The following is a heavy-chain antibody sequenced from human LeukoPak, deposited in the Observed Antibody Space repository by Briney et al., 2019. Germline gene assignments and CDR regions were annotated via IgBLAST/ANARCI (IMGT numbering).Heavy chain of an antibody. D-gene: IGHD1-26*01. CDR2: IYYSGST. CDR3: ARGGSGSYYGYSDY. CDR1: GGSISSHY. J-gene: IGHJ4*02. V-gene: IGHV4-59*11. Sequence: PSETLSLTCTVSGGSISSHYWNWIRQPPGKGLEWTGYIYYSGSTNYNPSLKSRVTISVDTSKNQFPLKLSSVTAADTAVYYCARGGSGSYYGYSDYWGQGTLVTVSS.